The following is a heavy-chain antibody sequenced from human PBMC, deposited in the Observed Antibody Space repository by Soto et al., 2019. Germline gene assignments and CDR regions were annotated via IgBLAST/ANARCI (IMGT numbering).Heavy chain of an antibody. V-gene: IGHV4-31*02. Sequence: SETLSLTXTVSGASISSGGSYWSWIRQHPGKALEWIGYIYYSGNTYYNPSLQSRLTISVDTSKNQFSLKLSSVTAADTAVYYCARAISTRGNGMDVWGQGTRVTSP. J-gene: IGHJ6*02. D-gene: IGHD3-16*01. CDR3: ARAISTRGNGMDV. CDR2: IYYSGNT. CDR1: GASISSGGSY.